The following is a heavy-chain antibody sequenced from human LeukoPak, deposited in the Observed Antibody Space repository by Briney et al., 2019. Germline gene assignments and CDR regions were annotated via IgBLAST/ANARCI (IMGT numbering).Heavy chain of an antibody. CDR1: GFTVSLKY. V-gene: IGHV3-66*01. CDR2: IDSGGST. D-gene: IGHD1-26*01. J-gene: IGHJ4*02. Sequence: GGSLGLSCAASGFTVSLKYMSWVRQAPGKGLEWVSVIDSGGSTYFADSVKGRFIISRDNTKNILYLQMNSLRVDDTAIYYCASEGEVGATTTLEYWGQGTLVTVSS. CDR3: ASEGEVGATTTLEY.